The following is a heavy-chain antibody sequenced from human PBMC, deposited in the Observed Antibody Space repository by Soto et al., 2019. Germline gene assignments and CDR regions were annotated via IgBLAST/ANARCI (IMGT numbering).Heavy chain of an antibody. CDR2: IWYDGSNK. CDR3: ARQYCTNGVCYIPLGMDV. D-gene: IGHD2-8*01. Sequence: GGSLRLSCAASGFTFRSYGMHWVRQAPGKGLEWVAVIWYDGSNKYYADSVKGRFTISRDNSKNTLYLQMNSLRAEDTAVYYCARQYCTNGVCYIPLGMDVWGQGTTVTVSS. J-gene: IGHJ6*02. V-gene: IGHV3-33*01. CDR1: GFTFRSYG.